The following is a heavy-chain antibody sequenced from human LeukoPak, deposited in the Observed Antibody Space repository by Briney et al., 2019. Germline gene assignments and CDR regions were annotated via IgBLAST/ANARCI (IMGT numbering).Heavy chain of an antibody. J-gene: IGHJ4*02. CDR2: ISHSGST. V-gene: IGHV4-30-2*01. D-gene: IGHD2-15*01. CDR1: GGSISSGGYY. Sequence: SQTLSLTCTVSGGSISSGGYYWSWIRQPPGKGLEWIGYISHSGSTYYNPSLKSRVTVSLDTSKNRFSLKLSSVTAADTAVYYCARAPGAALDWGQGTLVTVSS. CDR3: ARAPGAALD.